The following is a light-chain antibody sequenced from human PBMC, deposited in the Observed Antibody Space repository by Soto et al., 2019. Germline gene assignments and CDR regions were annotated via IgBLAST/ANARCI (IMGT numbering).Light chain of an antibody. V-gene: IGKV1-5*01. CDR3: QQYNSYSWT. CDR1: QSIGSW. CDR2: DAS. J-gene: IGKJ1*01. Sequence: DIQMTQSPSTLSASVGDRVTITCRASQSIGSWLAWYQQISGRAPNLLIYDASSLQSGVPSRFSGSRSGTEFTLTISSLQPDDFATYYCQQYNSYSWTSGQGTKVDI.